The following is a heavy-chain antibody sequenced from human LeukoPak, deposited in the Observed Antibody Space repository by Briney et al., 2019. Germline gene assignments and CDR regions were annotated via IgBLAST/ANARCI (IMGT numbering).Heavy chain of an antibody. J-gene: IGHJ1*01. CDR1: GFTFSSSA. D-gene: IGHD3-22*01. Sequence: GGSLRLSCAASGFTFSSSAISSVRQAPGKGLEWVSCISGSGGSIYYADSVGGRFTISRDNSKNTLYLQMNSLRDEDTALYYCAIMHGYYDGSGYWVQWGQGTLVTVSS. V-gene: IGHV3-23*01. CDR2: ISGSGGSI. CDR3: AIMHGYYDGSGYWVQ.